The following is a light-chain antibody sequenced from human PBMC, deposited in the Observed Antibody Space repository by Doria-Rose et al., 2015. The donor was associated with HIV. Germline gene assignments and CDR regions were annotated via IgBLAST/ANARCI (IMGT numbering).Light chain of an antibody. Sequence: TQSPSSLCASIGDRVTITCRASQTVSTYLNWFHQEPGKAPKLLIYAASRLQSGVPSRFSGSGSGTDFTLTISGLQPGDFATYYCQQTYSSPPWTFGQGTKVEMK. J-gene: IGKJ1*01. CDR1: QTVSTY. CDR3: QQTYSSPPWT. CDR2: AAS. V-gene: IGKV1-39*01.